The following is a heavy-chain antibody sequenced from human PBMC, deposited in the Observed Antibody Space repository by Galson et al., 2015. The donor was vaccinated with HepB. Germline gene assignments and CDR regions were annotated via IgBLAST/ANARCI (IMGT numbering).Heavy chain of an antibody. D-gene: IGHD3-22*01. Sequence: SLRLSCAASGFTFSSYAMSWVRQAPGEGLEWVSTISGSGSNTYYAASVKGRFTISRDNSKNTLYLQMNSLRAEDTAVYYCAKDGYDSSGYYSALDAFDIWGQGTMVTVSS. J-gene: IGHJ3*02. CDR3: AKDGYDSSGYYSALDAFDI. CDR1: GFTFSSYA. V-gene: IGHV3-23*01. CDR2: ISGSGSNT.